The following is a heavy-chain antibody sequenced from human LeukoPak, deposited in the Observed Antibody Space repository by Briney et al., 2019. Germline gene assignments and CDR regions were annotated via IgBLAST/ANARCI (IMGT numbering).Heavy chain of an antibody. D-gene: IGHD4/OR15-4a*01. V-gene: IGHV3-23*01. CDR3: VKDLDGAGYFDAFDI. CDR2: YSGRRSTT. CDR1: GFTFSNYA. J-gene: IGHJ3*02. Sequence: GGSLRLSCAASGFTFSNYAMNWVRQAPGKGLQWVSGYSGRRSTTYYADSVQGRFIIPRDDSKKMLYLQMNSLRVDDTAIYYCVKDLDGAGYFDAFDIWGQGAIVTVSS.